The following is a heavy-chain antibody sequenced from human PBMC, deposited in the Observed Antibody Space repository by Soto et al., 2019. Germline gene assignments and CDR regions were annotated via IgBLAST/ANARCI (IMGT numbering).Heavy chain of an antibody. Sequence: ASVKVSCKASGGTFNKYTIDWVRQAPGQGLEWMGGLIPLFGTANYAQKFQGWVTITADEAATTAYMELSSLRSEDTAVYYCARQFDYDTSGYYYAYWGQGTLVTVSS. J-gene: IGHJ4*02. V-gene: IGHV1-69*13. CDR2: LIPLFGTA. CDR3: ARQFDYDTSGYYYAY. CDR1: GGTFNKYT. D-gene: IGHD3-22*01.